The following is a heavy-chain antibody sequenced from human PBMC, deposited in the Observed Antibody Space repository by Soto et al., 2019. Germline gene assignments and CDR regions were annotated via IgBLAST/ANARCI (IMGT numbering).Heavy chain of an antibody. CDR1: GFTFSDYA. CDR2: IASSGTPI. J-gene: IGHJ4*02. V-gene: IGHV3-48*02. CDR3: TREGI. Sequence: EVQLVESGGGLAQPGGSLRLSCAASGFTFSDYAMNWVRQVPGKGLDWISQIASSGTPIYYADSVRGRVTISRDNAENSLYLQMNSLRDEDTAVYFCTREGIWGQGTLVTVSS.